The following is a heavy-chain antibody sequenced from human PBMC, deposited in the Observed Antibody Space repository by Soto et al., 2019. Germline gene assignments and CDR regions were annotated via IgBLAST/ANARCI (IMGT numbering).Heavy chain of an antibody. V-gene: IGHV4-59*01. Sequence: QVQLQESGPGLVKPSETLSLTCTVSGGSISSYYWGWIRQPPGKGLEWIGYIYYSGSTNYNPSLKSRVTISVDTSKNQFSLKLSSVTAADTAVYYCASGYCSSTSCYMGWFDPWGQGTLVTVSS. D-gene: IGHD2-2*02. CDR3: ASGYCSSTSCYMGWFDP. J-gene: IGHJ5*02. CDR1: GGSISSYY. CDR2: IYYSGST.